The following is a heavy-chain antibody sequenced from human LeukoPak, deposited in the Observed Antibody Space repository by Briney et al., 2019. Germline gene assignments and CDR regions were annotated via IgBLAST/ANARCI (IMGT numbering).Heavy chain of an antibody. V-gene: IGHV4-34*01. CDR2: INHSGST. Sequence: SETLSLTCAVSGGSFSGYYWSWIRQPPEKGLEWIGEINHSGSTNYNPSLKSRVTISVGTSKNQFSLKLSSVTAADTAVYYCARGRKLLWFGESYYYYYGMDVWGQGTTVTVSS. D-gene: IGHD3-10*01. CDR3: ARGRKLLWFGESYYYYYGMDV. J-gene: IGHJ6*02. CDR1: GGSFSGYY.